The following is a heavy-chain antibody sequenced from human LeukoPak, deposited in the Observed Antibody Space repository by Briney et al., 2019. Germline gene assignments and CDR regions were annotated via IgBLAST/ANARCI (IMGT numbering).Heavy chain of an antibody. D-gene: IGHD5-12*01. J-gene: IGHJ2*01. Sequence: SETLSLTCTVSGGSISSYYWSWIRQPPGKGLEWIGYIYYSGSTNYNPSLKSRVTISVDTSKNQFSLKLSSVTAADTAVYYCARDIEGWRNWYFDLWGRGTLVTVSS. V-gene: IGHV4-59*08. CDR1: GGSISSYY. CDR3: ARDIEGWRNWYFDL. CDR2: IYYSGST.